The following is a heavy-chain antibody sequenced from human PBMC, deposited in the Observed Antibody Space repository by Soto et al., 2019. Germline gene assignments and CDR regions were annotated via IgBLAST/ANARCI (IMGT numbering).Heavy chain of an antibody. CDR3: ARRWGFTFDY. J-gene: IGHJ4*02. Sequence: LETLSLTCTVSGGSSSSSSYYWGWIRQPPGKGLEWIGSIYYSGSTYYNPSLKSRVTISVDTSKNQFSLKLSSVTAADTAVYYCARRWGFTFDYWGQGTLVTVSS. V-gene: IGHV4-39*01. CDR1: GGSSSSSSYY. CDR2: IYYSGST. D-gene: IGHD1-26*01.